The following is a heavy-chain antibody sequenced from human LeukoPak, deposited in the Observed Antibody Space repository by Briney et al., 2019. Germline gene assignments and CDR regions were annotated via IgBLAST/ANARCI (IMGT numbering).Heavy chain of an antibody. CDR1: GGSFSGYY. V-gene: IGHV4-34*01. D-gene: IGHD3-22*01. CDR2: INHSGST. CDR3: ARGVSRYFSSGYRFTHYFDY. Sequence: SETLSLTCAVYGGSFSGYYWSWIRQPPGKGLEWIGEINHSGSTNYNPSLKSRVTISVDTSKNQFSLKLSSVTAADTAVYYRARGVSRYFSSGYRFTHYFDYWGQGTLVTVSS. J-gene: IGHJ4*02.